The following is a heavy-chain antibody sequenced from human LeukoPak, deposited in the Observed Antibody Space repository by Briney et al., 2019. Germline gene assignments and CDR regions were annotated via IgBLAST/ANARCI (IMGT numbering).Heavy chain of an antibody. J-gene: IGHJ4*02. CDR1: GYTLTELS. CDR2: FDPEDGET. Sequence: ASVKVSCKVSGYTLTELSMHWVRQAPGKGLEWMGGFDPEDGETIYAQKFQGRVTMTEDTSTDTAHMELSSLRSEDTAVYYCATDPVYSSSWYSLDYWGQGTLVTVSS. V-gene: IGHV1-24*01. CDR3: ATDPVYSSSWYSLDY. D-gene: IGHD6-13*01.